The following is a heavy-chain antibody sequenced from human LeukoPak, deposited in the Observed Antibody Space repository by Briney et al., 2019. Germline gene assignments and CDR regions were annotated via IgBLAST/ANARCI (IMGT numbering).Heavy chain of an antibody. Sequence: SETLSLTCTVSGGSISSYYWSWIRQPPGKGLEWIGYIYYSGSTNYNPSLKSRVTISLDTSKNQFSLKLNSVTAADTAVYYCARGGTVWNFDYWGQGTLVTVSS. CDR1: GGSISSYY. CDR2: IYYSGST. V-gene: IGHV4-59*12. J-gene: IGHJ4*02. CDR3: ARGGTVWNFDY. D-gene: IGHD1-1*01.